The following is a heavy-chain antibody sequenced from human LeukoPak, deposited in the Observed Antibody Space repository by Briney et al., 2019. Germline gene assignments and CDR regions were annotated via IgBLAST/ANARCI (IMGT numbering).Heavy chain of an antibody. CDR2: INTDGSST. CDR3: ARGSNSGSYYGSEYFQH. J-gene: IGHJ1*01. D-gene: IGHD1-26*01. CDR1: GFTFSSHW. Sequence: QPGGSPRLSCAASGFTFSSHWMHWVRQAPGKGLVWVSRINTDGSSTSYADSVKGRFTISRDNAKNTLYLQMNSLRAEDTAVYYCARGSNSGSYYGSEYFQHWGQGTLVTVSS. V-gene: IGHV3-74*01.